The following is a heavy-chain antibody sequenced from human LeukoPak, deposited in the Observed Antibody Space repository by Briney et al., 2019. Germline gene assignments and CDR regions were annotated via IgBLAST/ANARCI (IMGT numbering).Heavy chain of an antibody. CDR2: ISSSSSYT. J-gene: IGHJ5*02. Sequence: GGSLRLSCAASGFTFSSYSMNWVRQAPGRGLEWVSSISSSSSYTYYADSVKGRFTISRDNAKNSLYLQMNSLRAEDTAVYYCSGYNWFDPWGQGTLVTVSS. CDR1: GFTFSSYS. V-gene: IGHV3-21*01. CDR3: SGYNWFDP.